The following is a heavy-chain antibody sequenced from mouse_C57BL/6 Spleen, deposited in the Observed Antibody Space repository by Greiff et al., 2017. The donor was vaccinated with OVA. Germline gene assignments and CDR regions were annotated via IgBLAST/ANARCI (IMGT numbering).Heavy chain of an antibody. J-gene: IGHJ1*03. CDR2: IYPGDGDT. CDR3: ASATTVVPYFDV. V-gene: IGHV1-82*01. D-gene: IGHD1-1*01. CDR1: GYAFSSSW. Sequence: VKLQESGPELVKPGASVKISCKASGYAFSSSWMNWVKQRPGKGLEWIGRIYPGDGDTNYNGKFKGKATLTADKSSSTAYMQLSILTSEDSAVYFCASATTVVPYFDVWGTGTTVTVSS.